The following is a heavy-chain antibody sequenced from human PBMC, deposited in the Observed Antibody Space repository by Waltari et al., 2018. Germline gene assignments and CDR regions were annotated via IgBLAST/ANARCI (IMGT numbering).Heavy chain of an antibody. D-gene: IGHD2-21*01. V-gene: IGHV1-69*02. CDR2: IIPILGIA. CDR3: AYCGGDCYRYWYFDL. CDR1: GGTFSSYT. J-gene: IGHJ2*01. Sequence: QVQLVQSGAEVKKPGSSVKVSCKASGGTFSSYTISWVRQAPGQGLEWMGRIIPILGIANYAQKFQGRVTITADKSTSTAYMELSSLRSEDTAVYYCAYCGGDCYRYWYFDLWGRGTLVTVS.